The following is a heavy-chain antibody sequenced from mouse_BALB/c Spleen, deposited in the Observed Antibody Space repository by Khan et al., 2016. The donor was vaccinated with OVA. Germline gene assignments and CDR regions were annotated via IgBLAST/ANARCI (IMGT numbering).Heavy chain of an antibody. Sequence: VQLKESGPDLVKPGASVKISCKASGYSFTLYYMTWVKQSHGKSLEWIGRVNPNTGGSDYNQEFKGKAILTVDKSSNTAYMELHSLTSEDSAVYYCARGYDFLAYGGQGTLVTVAA. CDR1: GYSFTLYY. V-gene: IGHV1-26*01. CDR3: ARGYDFLAY. D-gene: IGHD2-14*01. J-gene: IGHJ3*01. CDR2: VNPNTGGS.